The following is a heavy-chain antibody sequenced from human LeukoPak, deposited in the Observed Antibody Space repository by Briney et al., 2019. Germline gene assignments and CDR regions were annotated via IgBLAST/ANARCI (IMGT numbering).Heavy chain of an antibody. J-gene: IGHJ4*02. CDR2: IWYDGSNK. D-gene: IGHD1-26*01. V-gene: IGHV3-33*01. Sequence: GGSLRLSCAASGFSFSGCGMHWVRQAPGKGLDWVAVIWYDGSNKYYADSVKGRFTISRDNSKNTLYLQMNSLRAEDTAVYYCARQGGRYWGQGTLVTVSS. CDR3: ARQGGRY. CDR1: GFSFSGCG.